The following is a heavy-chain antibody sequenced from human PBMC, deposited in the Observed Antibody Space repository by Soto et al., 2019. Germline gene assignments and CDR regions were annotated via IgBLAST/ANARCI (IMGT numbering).Heavy chain of an antibody. Sequence: QVQLQESGPGLVKPSQTLSLTCTVSGGSISSGGYYWSWIRQHPGKGLEWIGYIYYSGSTYYNPSLKSRVTISVDTSKNQFSLKLSSVTAAETAVYYCARAGDSLRSGGSCCADAFDIWGQGTMVTVSS. J-gene: IGHJ3*02. CDR3: ARAGDSLRSGGSCCADAFDI. V-gene: IGHV4-31*03. CDR2: IYYSGST. D-gene: IGHD2-15*01. CDR1: GGSISSGGYY.